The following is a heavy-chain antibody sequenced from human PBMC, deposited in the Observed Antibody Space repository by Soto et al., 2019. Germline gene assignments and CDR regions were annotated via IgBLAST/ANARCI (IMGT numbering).Heavy chain of an antibody. CDR1: GGSISSYY. CDR3: ASGISELSYYYGMDV. CDR2: IYTSGST. J-gene: IGHJ6*02. D-gene: IGHD3-3*02. V-gene: IGHV4-4*07. Sequence: QVQLQESGPGLVKPSETLSLTCTVSGGSISSYYWSWIRQPAGKGLEWIGRIYTSGSTNYNPSLKSRVTMSVDTSQNQFSLKLSSVTAADTAVYYCASGISELSYYYGMDVWGQGTTVTVAS.